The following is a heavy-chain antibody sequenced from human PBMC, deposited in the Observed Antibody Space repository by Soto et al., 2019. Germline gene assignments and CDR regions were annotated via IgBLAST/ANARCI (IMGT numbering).Heavy chain of an antibody. J-gene: IGHJ6*03. CDR2: IKSKTDGGTT. D-gene: IGHD2-15*01. Sequence: GGSLRLSCAASGFTFSNAWMSWVRQAPGKGLEWVGRIKSKTDGGTTDYAAPVKGRFTISRDDSKNTLYLQMNSLKTEDTAVYYCTTDPSTSSSFTIYYYYYYMDVWGKGTTVTVSS. CDR1: GFTFSNAW. V-gene: IGHV3-15*01. CDR3: TTDPSTSSSFTIYYYYYYMDV.